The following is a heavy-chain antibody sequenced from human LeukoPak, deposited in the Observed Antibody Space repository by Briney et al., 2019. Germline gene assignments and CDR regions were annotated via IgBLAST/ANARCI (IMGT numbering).Heavy chain of an antibody. D-gene: IGHD1-26*01. J-gene: IGHJ4*02. Sequence: PGRSLRLSCAASGFTFSSYAMHWVRQAPGKGLEWVAVISYDGSNKYYADSVKGRFTISRDNAKNTLYLQMNSLRAEDTALYYCARVLSGSYWGWGYYDYWGQGTLVSVSS. CDR2: ISYDGSNK. V-gene: IGHV3-30-3*01. CDR1: GFTFSSYA. CDR3: ARVLSGSYWGWGYYDY.